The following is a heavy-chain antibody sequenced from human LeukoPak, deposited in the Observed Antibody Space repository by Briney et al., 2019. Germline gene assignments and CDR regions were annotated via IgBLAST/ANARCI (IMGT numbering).Heavy chain of an antibody. CDR3: ARNLGSTSDSDP. CDR1: GFTFSSYS. J-gene: IGHJ5*02. V-gene: IGHV3-21*01. CDR2: ISSSSSYI. D-gene: IGHD2-2*01. Sequence: GGSLRLSCAASGFTFSSYSMNWVRQAPGKGLEWVSSISSSSSYIYYADSVKGRFTISRDNAKNSLYLQMNGLRAEDTAVYYCARNLGSTSDSDPWGQGTLVTVSS.